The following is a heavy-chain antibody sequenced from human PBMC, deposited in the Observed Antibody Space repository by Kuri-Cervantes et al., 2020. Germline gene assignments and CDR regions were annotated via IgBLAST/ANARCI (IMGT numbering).Heavy chain of an antibody. D-gene: IGHD2-8*01. V-gene: IGHV4-4*07. CDR3: ARLYCTNGVCFYYFDY. CDR2: IYTSGST. CDR1: GGSISSYY. Sequence: GSLRLSCTVSGGSISSYYWSWIRQPAGKGLEWIGRIYTSGSTNYNPSLKSRVTMSVDTSKNQFSLKLSSVTAADTALYHCARLYCTNGVCFYYFDYWGQGTLVTVSS. J-gene: IGHJ4*02.